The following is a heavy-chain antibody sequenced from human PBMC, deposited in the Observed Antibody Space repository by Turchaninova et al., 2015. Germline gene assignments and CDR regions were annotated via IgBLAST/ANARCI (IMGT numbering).Heavy chain of an antibody. CDR3: ARDLAIYGDSYNWFDP. J-gene: IGHJ5*02. CDR1: GGSISSYY. CDR2: IYYTGST. Sequence: QVQLQESGPGLVKPSETLSLTCTVSGGSISSYYWTWMRQPPGKGLEWIGYIYYTGSTNYNPTLKSRVTMSVDTAKNQFSLKLSSVTAADTAVYYCARDLAIYGDSYNWFDPWGQGTLVTVSS. V-gene: IGHV4-59*01. D-gene: IGHD7-27*01.